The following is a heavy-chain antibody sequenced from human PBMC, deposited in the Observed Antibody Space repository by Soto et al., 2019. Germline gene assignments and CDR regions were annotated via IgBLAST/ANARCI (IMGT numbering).Heavy chain of an antibody. CDR1: GGSISSYY. D-gene: IGHD3-22*01. CDR2: IYTSGGT. J-gene: IGHJ6*02. V-gene: IGHV4-4*07. Sequence: SETLSLTCTVSGGSISSYYWSWIRQPAGKGLEWIGRIYTSGGTNYNPALKIRVTMSVDTSKNRCSLKLSSVTAADTAVYYGGRDGYYGALGYYYCGMVVWSPGTTATVSS. CDR3: GRDGYYGALGYYYCGMVV.